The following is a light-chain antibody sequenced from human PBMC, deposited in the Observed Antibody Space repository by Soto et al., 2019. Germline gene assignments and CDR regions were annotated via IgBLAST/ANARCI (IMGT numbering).Light chain of an antibody. CDR1: QSVSSN. CDR2: DVS. CDR3: QQYKNWPPIT. V-gene: IGKV3-15*01. J-gene: IGKJ5*01. Sequence: EIVMTQPPATLSVSPGERATLSCRASQSVSSNLAWYQQKPGQAPRLLIYDVSTRATGIPARFSGSGSGTEFTLTISSLQSEDFAVYYCQQYKNWPPITFGQGTRLEIK.